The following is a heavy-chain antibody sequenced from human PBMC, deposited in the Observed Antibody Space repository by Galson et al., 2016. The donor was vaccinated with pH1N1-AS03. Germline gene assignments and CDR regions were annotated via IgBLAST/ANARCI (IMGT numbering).Heavy chain of an antibody. Sequence: SVKVSCKASGYTLTEYYLHWVRQAPGQGPEWMGWINPNSGGTKYAQKFQGRVTMTRDTSISTAYVEMSNLKSDDTAVYYCARNRPIAVSGTDGFDPWGQGTLVAVSS. V-gene: IGHV1-2*02. CDR1: GYTLTEYY. CDR2: INPNSGGT. D-gene: IGHD6-19*01. CDR3: ARNRPIAVSGTDGFDP. J-gene: IGHJ5*02.